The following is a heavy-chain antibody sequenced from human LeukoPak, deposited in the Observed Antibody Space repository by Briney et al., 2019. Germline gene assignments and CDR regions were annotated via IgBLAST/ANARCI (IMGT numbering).Heavy chain of an antibody. D-gene: IGHD3-10*01. CDR2: IYHSGST. CDR1: GGSISSGGYS. CDR3: AREVTITMVRGVILNWFDP. J-gene: IGHJ5*02. Sequence: SETLSLTCAVAGGSISSGGYSWSWIRQKPGKGLEWIGYIYHSGSTYYNPSLKSRVTITVDRSKNQFSLKLSSVTAADTAVYYCAREVTITMVRGVILNWFDPWGQVTLVTVSS. V-gene: IGHV4-30-2*01.